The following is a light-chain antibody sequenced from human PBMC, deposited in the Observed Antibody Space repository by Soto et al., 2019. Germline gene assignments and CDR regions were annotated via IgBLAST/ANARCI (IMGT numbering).Light chain of an antibody. CDR3: KSYAGSNTYV. Sequence: QSALTQPPPASGSPGQSVTISCTGTKXDIGVYDFVSWYQHHPGKAPRLIIYEVVQRPSGVPDRFSGSKSGNTASLTVSGLQAADEADYFCKSYAGSNTYVFGTGTKVTVL. CDR1: KXDIGVYDF. CDR2: EVV. J-gene: IGLJ1*01. V-gene: IGLV2-8*01.